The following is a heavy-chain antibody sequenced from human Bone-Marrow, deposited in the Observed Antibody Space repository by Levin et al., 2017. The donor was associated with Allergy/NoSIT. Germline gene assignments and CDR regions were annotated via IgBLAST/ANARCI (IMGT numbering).Heavy chain of an antibody. CDR2: INPSGGRT. Sequence: GESLKISCKASGYTFTSYYVHWVRQAPGQGLEWMGMINPSGGRTDLAQKFQGRVTMTRDTSTDTVYMDLSTLTSEDTAMYFCAAYCSSTSCFQDAHDPFDFWGQGTKVTVSS. CDR1: GYTFTSYY. V-gene: IGHV1-46*01. D-gene: IGHD2-2*01. J-gene: IGHJ3*01. CDR3: AAYCSSTSCFQDAHDPFDF.